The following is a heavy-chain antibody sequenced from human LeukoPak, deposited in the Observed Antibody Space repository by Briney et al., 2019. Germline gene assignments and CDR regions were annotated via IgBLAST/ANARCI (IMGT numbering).Heavy chain of an antibody. Sequence: SETLSLTCAVYGGSFSGYYWSWIRQPPGKGLEWIGEINHSGSTNYNPSLKSRVTISVDTSKNQFSLKLSSVTAADTAVYYCASIYCSGGSCYSAGNEDYWGQGTLVTVSS. CDR2: INHSGST. D-gene: IGHD2-15*01. V-gene: IGHV4-34*01. J-gene: IGHJ4*02. CDR1: GGSFSGYY. CDR3: ASIYCSGGSCYSAGNEDY.